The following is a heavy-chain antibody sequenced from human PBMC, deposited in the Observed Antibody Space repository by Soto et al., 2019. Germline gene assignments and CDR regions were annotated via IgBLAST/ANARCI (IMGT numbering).Heavy chain of an antibody. V-gene: IGHV1-2*02. Sequence: ASVKVSCKASGYTFTGYYMHGVRQAPGQGLEWMGWINPNSGGTNYAQKFQGRVTMTRDTSISTAYMELSRLRSDDTAVYYCARGSWYYYGMDVCGQRTTFAVCS. CDR2: INPNSGGT. D-gene: IGHD2-15*01. CDR3: ARGSWYYYGMDV. CDR1: GYTFTGYY. J-gene: IGHJ6*02.